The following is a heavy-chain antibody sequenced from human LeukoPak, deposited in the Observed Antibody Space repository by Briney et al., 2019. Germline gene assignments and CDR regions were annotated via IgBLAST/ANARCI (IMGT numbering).Heavy chain of an antibody. V-gene: IGHV3-74*01. CDR2: IHSDGTST. CDR1: GLTFSYYW. J-gene: IGHJ4*02. D-gene: IGHD6-19*01. Sequence: PGGSLRLSCEASGLTFSYYWMHRVRQAPGKGLVWVSRIHSDGTSTTYADSVKGRFTISRDNAKSTLYLQMNSLRAEDTAVYYCARGGSGCFDWWGQGTLVTVSS. CDR3: ARGGSGCFDW.